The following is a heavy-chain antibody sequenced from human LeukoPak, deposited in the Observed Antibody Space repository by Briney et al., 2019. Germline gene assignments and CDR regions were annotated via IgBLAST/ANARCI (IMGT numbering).Heavy chain of an antibody. Sequence: PSETLSLTCTVSGGSISSGGYYWSWIRQPPGKGLEWIGYIYHSGSTYYNPSLKSRVTISVDRSKNQFSLKLSSVTAADTAVYYCARRDSNYGAFDIWGQGTMVTVSS. CDR1: GGSISSGGYY. V-gene: IGHV4-30-2*01. D-gene: IGHD4-11*01. J-gene: IGHJ3*02. CDR3: ARRDSNYGAFDI. CDR2: IYHSGST.